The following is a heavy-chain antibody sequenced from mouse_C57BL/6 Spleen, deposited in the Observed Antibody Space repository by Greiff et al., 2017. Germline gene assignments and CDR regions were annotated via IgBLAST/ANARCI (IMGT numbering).Heavy chain of an antibody. D-gene: IGHD1-1*01. Sequence: EVMLVESGGDLVKPGGSLKLSCAASGFTFSSYGMSWVRQTPEKRLEWVATISSGGSYTYYPDSVKGRFNISRDNAKNTLYLQMSRLKSEDTAMYYCARHLITTVVATIVYAMDYWGQGTSVTVSS. CDR3: ARHLITTVVATIVYAMDY. CDR1: GFTFSSYG. CDR2: ISSGGSYT. J-gene: IGHJ4*01. V-gene: IGHV5-6*01.